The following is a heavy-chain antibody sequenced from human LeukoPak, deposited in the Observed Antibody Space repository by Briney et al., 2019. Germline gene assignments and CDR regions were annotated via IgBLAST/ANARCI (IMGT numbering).Heavy chain of an antibody. CDR2: IYYSGST. V-gene: IGHV4-59*11. Sequence: SETLSLTCTVSGGSISSHYWSWIRQPPGKGLEWIGYIYYSGSTNYNPSLKSRVTISVDMSKNQFSLKVSPVTAADTAVYYCARWPRERNRITVTKYYYYMDVWGKGTTVTVSS. CDR3: ARWPRERNRITVTKYYYYMDV. CDR1: GGSISSHY. D-gene: IGHD4-11*01. J-gene: IGHJ6*03.